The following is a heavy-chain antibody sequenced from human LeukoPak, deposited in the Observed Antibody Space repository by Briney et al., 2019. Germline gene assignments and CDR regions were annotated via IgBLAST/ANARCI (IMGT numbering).Heavy chain of an antibody. CDR2: IKSKTDGGTT. V-gene: IGHV3-15*01. Sequence: PGGSLRLSCAASGFTFSNAWMSWVRQAPGKGLEWVGRIKSKTDGGTTDYAAPVKGRFTISRDDSKNTLYLQMNSLKTEDTAVYYCTTHRPYYYDSSGYYYLWGQGTLVTVSS. J-gene: IGHJ4*02. CDR3: TTHRPYYYDSSGYYYL. CDR1: GFTFSNAW. D-gene: IGHD3-22*01.